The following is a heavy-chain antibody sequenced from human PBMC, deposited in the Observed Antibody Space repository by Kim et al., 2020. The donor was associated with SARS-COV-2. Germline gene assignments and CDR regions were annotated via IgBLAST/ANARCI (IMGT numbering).Heavy chain of an antibody. CDR1: GFTVSRNY. CDR3: ARNDYGDSLFDY. CDR2: IYSGGST. J-gene: IGHJ4*02. Sequence: GGSLRLSCAASGFTVSRNYMSWVRQAPGKGLEWVSVIYSGGSTYYADSVKGRFTISRDSSKNTIYLQMNSLRAEDTAVYYCARNDYGDSLFDYWGQGTLVTVSS. D-gene: IGHD4-17*01. V-gene: IGHV3-53*01.